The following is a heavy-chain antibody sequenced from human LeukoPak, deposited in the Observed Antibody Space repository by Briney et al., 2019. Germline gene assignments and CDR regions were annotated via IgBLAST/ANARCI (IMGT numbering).Heavy chain of an antibody. J-gene: IGHJ5*02. V-gene: IGHV3-21*01. CDR2: ISSSSSHI. Sequence: GSLRLSCAASGFTFSSYSMNWVRQAPGKGLEWVSSISSSSSHIYYADSVKGRFTISRDNAKNSLYLQMNSLRAEDTAVYYCASEANYDILTGYYFSWGQGTLVTVSS. CDR3: ASEANYDILTGYYFS. D-gene: IGHD3-9*01. CDR1: GFTFSSYS.